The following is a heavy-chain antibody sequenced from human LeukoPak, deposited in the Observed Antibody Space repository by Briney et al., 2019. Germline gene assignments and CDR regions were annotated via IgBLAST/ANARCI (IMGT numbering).Heavy chain of an antibody. CDR3: ASQTGTTPR. D-gene: IGHD1-7*01. Sequence: PGGSLRLSCAASGFTFSSFGMHWVRQAPGKGLDWVAVISSDGTNKHYADSVKGRFTISRDNSKNTLYLQMNSLRVEDTAVYYCASQTGTTPRWGQGTLVTVSS. CDR1: GFTFSSFG. V-gene: IGHV3-30*03. J-gene: IGHJ4*02. CDR2: ISSDGTNK.